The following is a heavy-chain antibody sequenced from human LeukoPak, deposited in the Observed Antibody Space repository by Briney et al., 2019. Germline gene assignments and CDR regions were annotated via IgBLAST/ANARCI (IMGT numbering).Heavy chain of an antibody. CDR3: ARRAGAYSHPYDY. D-gene: IGHD4/OR15-4a*01. CDR2: IYSDST. J-gene: IGHJ4*02. CDR1: GFTSSTYA. Sequence: GGSLRLSCAASGFTSSTYAMHWVRQAPGKGLEWVSFIYSDSTHYSDSVKGRFTISRDNSKNTLYLQMNSLRAEDTAVYYCARRAGAYSHPYDYWGQGTLVTVSS. V-gene: IGHV3-53*01.